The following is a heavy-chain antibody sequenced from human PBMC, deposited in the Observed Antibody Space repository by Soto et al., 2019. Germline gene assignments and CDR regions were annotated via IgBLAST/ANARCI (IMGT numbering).Heavy chain of an antibody. CDR3: ARVGISGTIDAFDI. V-gene: IGHV4-30-2*05. D-gene: IGHD1-20*01. J-gene: IGHJ3*02. CDR1: GGSISSGGYS. CDR2: IDNSGTS. Sequence: PSETLSLTCPVSGGSISSGGYSWYWILQPPGKGLEWIGYIDNSGTSYYNPSLKSRLTISVDTSNNQFSLHLSSVTAADTAVYYCARVGISGTIDAFDIWGQGTMVTVSS.